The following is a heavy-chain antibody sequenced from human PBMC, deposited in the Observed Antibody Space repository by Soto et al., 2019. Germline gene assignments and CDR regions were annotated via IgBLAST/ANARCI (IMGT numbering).Heavy chain of an antibody. CDR2: ISSSSSYI. CDR3: ARHNPNYYGSGSHVDDY. V-gene: IGHV3-21*01. J-gene: IGHJ4*02. D-gene: IGHD3-10*01. Sequence: GGSLRLSCAASGFTFSSYSMNWVRQAPGKGLEWVSSISSSSSYIYYADSVKGRFTISRDNAKNSLYLQMNSLRAEDTAVYYCARHNPNYYGSGSHVDDYWGQGTLVTVSS. CDR1: GFTFSSYS.